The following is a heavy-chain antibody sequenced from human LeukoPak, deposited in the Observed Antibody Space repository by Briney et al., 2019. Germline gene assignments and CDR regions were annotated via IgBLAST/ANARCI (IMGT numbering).Heavy chain of an antibody. J-gene: IGHJ4*02. CDR3: AKDPSDLGGSGSNNYFDC. CDR1: GFTFSKYA. CDR2: ISGSDGNT. D-gene: IGHD3-10*01. V-gene: IGHV3-23*01. Sequence: GGSLRLSCAASGFTFSKYAMSWVRQAPGKGLEWVSAISGSDGNTFYADSVKGRFTISRDNSKNTLSLQMNSLRAEDTAVYYCAKDPSDLGGSGSNNYFDCWGQGTLVTVSS.